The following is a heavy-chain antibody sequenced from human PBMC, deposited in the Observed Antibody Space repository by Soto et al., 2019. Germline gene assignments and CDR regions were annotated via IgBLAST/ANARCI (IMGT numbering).Heavy chain of an antibody. V-gene: IGHV3-30*03. CDR3: AIVRVTDSSLDH. D-gene: IGHD2-21*02. CDR2: LAYDGSQK. J-gene: IGHJ4*02. CDR1: GFTFRSSG. Sequence: QVHLVESGGGVVQPGTSLTLTCTASGFTFRSSGMHWVRQAPGKGLEWLAFLAYDGSQKFYADSVKGRFSISRDNTKNTLYLHMSSLTAEDTAIYYCAIVRVTDSSLDHWGPGTLVTVSS.